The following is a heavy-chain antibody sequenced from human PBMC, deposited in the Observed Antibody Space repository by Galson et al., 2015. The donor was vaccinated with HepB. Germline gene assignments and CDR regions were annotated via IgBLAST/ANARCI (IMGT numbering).Heavy chain of an antibody. J-gene: IGHJ4*02. D-gene: IGHD5-18*01. CDR3: ARTENEFNVATAMVPHFDY. CDR2: ISHYNGNT. V-gene: IGHV1-18*04. Sequence: SVRVSCTASGYTFTSYGISWVRQAPGQGLEWMGWISHYNGNTNYAQNLKGRVTMTTDTSTSTAYMELRSLRADDTAVYYCARTENEFNVATAMVPHFDYWGQGTLVTVSS. CDR1: GYTFTSYG.